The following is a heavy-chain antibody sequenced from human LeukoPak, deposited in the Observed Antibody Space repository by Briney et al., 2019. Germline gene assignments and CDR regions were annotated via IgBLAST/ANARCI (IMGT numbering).Heavy chain of an antibody. Sequence: SETLSLTCTVSGGSISSSSYYWGWIRQPPGKGLEWIGSIYYSGSTYYNPSLNSRVTISVDTSKNQFSLKLSSVTAADTAVYYCAKDGRWLQSYDYWGQGTLVTVSS. J-gene: IGHJ4*02. V-gene: IGHV4-39*02. D-gene: IGHD5-24*01. CDR3: AKDGRWLQSYDY. CDR2: IYYSGST. CDR1: GGSISSSSYY.